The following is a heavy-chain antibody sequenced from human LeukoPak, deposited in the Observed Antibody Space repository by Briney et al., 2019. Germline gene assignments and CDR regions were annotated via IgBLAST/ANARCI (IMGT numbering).Heavy chain of an antibody. Sequence: PGRSLRLSCAASGFTFSSYGMHWVRQAPGKGLEWVAVIWYDGSNKYYADSVKGRFTISRDNSKNTLYLQMNSLRAEDTAVYYCARDSSIAAAGTLDYWGQGTLVTVSS. CDR2: IWYDGSNK. CDR1: GFTFSSYG. CDR3: ARDSSIAAAGTLDY. V-gene: IGHV3-30*19. D-gene: IGHD6-13*01. J-gene: IGHJ4*02.